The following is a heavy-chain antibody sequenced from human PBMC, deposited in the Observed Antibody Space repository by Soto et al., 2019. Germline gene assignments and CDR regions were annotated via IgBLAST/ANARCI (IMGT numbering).Heavy chain of an antibody. CDR3: ARLSSSSWYGYYYYGMDV. V-gene: IGHV4-39*01. J-gene: IGHJ6*02. Sequence: SETLSLTCTVSGGSISSSSYYWGWIRQPPGKGLEWIGSIYYSGSTYYNPSLKSRVTISIDTSKNQFSLKLSSVTAADTAVYYCARLSSSSWYGYYYYGMDVWGQGTTVTVSS. CDR1: GGSISSSSYY. CDR2: IYYSGST. D-gene: IGHD6-13*01.